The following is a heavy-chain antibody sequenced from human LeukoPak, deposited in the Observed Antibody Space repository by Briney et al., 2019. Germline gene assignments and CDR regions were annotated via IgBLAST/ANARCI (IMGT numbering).Heavy chain of an antibody. CDR1: GGSISSYY. V-gene: IGHV4-59*08. J-gene: IGHJ6*02. D-gene: IGHD1-1*01. Sequence: SETLSLTCTVSGGSISSYYWSWIRQPPGKGLEWIGYIYYSGSTNYNPPLKSRVTISVDTSKNQFSLKLSSVTTADTAVYYCALWNRGSYGMDVWGQGTTVTVSS. CDR3: ALWNRGSYGMDV. CDR2: IYYSGST.